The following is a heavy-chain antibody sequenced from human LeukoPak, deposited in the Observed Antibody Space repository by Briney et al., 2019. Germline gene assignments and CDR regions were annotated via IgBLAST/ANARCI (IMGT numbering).Heavy chain of an antibody. J-gene: IGHJ4*02. Sequence: SQTLSLTCTVSGGSISSGSYYWSWIRQPAGKGLEWIGRIYTSGSINYNPSLKSRVTISVDTSKNQFSLKLSSVTAADTAVYYCAREPLGGVHSGCIDYWGQGTLVTVSS. V-gene: IGHV4-61*02. CDR3: AREPLGGVHSGCIDY. CDR1: GGSISSGSYY. D-gene: IGHD5-12*01. CDR2: IYTSGSI.